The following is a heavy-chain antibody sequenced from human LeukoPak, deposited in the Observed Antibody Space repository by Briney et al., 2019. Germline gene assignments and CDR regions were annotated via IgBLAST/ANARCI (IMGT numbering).Heavy chain of an antibody. V-gene: IGHV4-59*01. CDR3: VSLRSYYYGMDV. CDR2: IYYSGST. CDR1: GGSISSYY. Sequence: SSETLSLTCTVSGGSISSYYWSWIRQPPGKGLEWIGYIYYSGSTNYNPSLKSRVTISVDTSKNQFSLKLSSVTAADTAVYYCVSLRSYYYGMDVWGQGTTVTVSS. J-gene: IGHJ6*02.